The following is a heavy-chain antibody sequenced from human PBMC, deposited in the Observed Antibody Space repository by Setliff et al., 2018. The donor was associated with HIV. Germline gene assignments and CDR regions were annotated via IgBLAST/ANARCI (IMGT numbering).Heavy chain of an antibody. CDR3: AKGHYDFWSGYYTGPYYYGMDV. CDR2: ISGSGGST. Sequence: LRLSCAASGFTFSSYAMSWVRQAPGKGLEWVSAISGSGGSTYYADSVKGRFTISRDNSKNTLYLQMNSLRAEDTAVYYCAKGHYDFWSGYYTGPYYYGMDVWGQGTTVTVSS. J-gene: IGHJ6*02. V-gene: IGHV3-23*01. CDR1: GFTFSSYA. D-gene: IGHD3-3*01.